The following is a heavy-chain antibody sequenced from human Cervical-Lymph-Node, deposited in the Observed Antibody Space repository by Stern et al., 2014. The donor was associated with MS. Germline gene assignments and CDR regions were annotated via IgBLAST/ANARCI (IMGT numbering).Heavy chain of an antibody. CDR3: ARRGYSYGDAFDI. CDR2: VYPGDSDT. CDR1: GYSFTSYW. V-gene: IGHV5-51*03. D-gene: IGHD5-18*01. J-gene: IGHJ3*02. Sequence: EVQLVESGAEVKKPGESLKISCKGSGYSFTSYWIRWVRQMPGKGLEWMGIVYPGDSDTRYSPSVQGQVTISADKSISTAYLQWSSLKASDTAMYYCARRGYSYGDAFDIWGQGTMVTVSS.